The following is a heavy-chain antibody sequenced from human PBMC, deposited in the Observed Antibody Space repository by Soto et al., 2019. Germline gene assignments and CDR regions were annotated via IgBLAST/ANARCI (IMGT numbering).Heavy chain of an antibody. J-gene: IGHJ4*02. D-gene: IGHD3-10*01. Sequence: EVQLLESGGGLVQPGGSLRLSCAASGFTFSSYAMSWVRQAPGKGLEWVSAISGSGGSTYYADSVKGRFTISRDNSKNTLYLHMNSLRAEDTAVYYCAKEEFVTMVRGPLGGTFDYWGQGTLVTVSS. CDR1: GFTFSSYA. CDR2: ISGSGGST. V-gene: IGHV3-23*01. CDR3: AKEEFVTMVRGPLGGTFDY.